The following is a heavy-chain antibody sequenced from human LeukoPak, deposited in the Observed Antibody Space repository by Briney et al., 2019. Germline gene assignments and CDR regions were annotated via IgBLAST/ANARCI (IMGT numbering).Heavy chain of an antibody. V-gene: IGHV3-48*04. CDR1: GFTFSSYS. J-gene: IGHJ6*02. Sequence: GGSLRLSCAASGFTFSSYSMNWVRQAPGKGLEWVSYIKGSGDSIFYADSVKGRFTISRDNSKSSLYLQMNSLTSDDSALYYCAKDVSGCSATSCYGMDVWGQGTTVTVSS. CDR2: IKGSGDSI. CDR3: AKDVSGCSATSCYGMDV. D-gene: IGHD2-2*01.